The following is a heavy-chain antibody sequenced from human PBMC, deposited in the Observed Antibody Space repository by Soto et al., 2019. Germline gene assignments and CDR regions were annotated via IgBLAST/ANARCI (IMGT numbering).Heavy chain of an antibody. CDR1: GGSISSGGYY. CDR2: IYYSGST. V-gene: IGHV4-31*03. D-gene: IGHD3-10*01. Sequence: SETLSLTCTVSGGSISSGGYYWSWIRQHPGKGLEWIGYIYYSGSTYYNPSLKSRVTISVDTSKNQFSLKLSSVTAADTAVYYCARDQLSITMVRGVIFRRGYGMDVWGQGTTVTVSS. CDR3: ARDQLSITMVRGVIFRRGYGMDV. J-gene: IGHJ6*02.